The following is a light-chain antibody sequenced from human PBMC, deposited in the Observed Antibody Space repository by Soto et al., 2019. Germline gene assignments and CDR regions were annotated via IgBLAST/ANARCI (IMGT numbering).Light chain of an antibody. CDR2: DVN. V-gene: IGLV2-14*01. Sequence: QSALTQPASVSGSPGQSISISCTGTNSDVGSSTYVTWYQQYPDKAPTLVIFDVNNRPSGISNRFSGSKSGNTASLTISGLQAEDEADYYCCSYTSTATYVFGTGTKVNVL. J-gene: IGLJ1*01. CDR3: CSYTSTATYV. CDR1: NSDVGSSTY.